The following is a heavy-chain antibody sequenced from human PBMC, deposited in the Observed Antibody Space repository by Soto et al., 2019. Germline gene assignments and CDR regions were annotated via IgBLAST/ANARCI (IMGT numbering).Heavy chain of an antibody. Sequence: QVQLQQWGAGLLKPSETLSLTCAVYGGSFSGYYWSWIRQPPGKGLEWSGEINHSGSTNYNPSLKSRVTISVDTSKNQFSLKLSSVTAADTAVYYCARVRVYPIAGGRYYFDYWGQGTLVTVSS. CDR2: INHSGST. J-gene: IGHJ4*02. CDR3: ARVRVYPIAGGRYYFDY. V-gene: IGHV4-34*01. D-gene: IGHD6-6*01. CDR1: GGSFSGYY.